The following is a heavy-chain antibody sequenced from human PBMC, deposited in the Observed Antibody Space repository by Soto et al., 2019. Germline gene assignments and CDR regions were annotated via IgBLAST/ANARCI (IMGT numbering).Heavy chain of an antibody. Sequence: QVQLVQSGAEVKKPGASVKVSCKASGYTFTSYYMHWVRQAPGQGLEWMGIINPSGGSTSYAQKFHGRVTMTRDTSTSTVYMELSSLRSEDTAVYYCARGGSEDADIVVVPAAPWGQGTLVTVSS. D-gene: IGHD2-2*01. CDR3: ARGGSEDADIVVVPAAP. CDR1: GYTFTSYY. CDR2: INPSGGST. V-gene: IGHV1-46*03. J-gene: IGHJ5*02.